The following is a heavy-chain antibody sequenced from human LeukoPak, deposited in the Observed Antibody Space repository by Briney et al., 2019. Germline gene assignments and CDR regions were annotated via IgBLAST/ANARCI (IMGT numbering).Heavy chain of an antibody. D-gene: IGHD3-3*01. CDR1: GYTFTSYA. CDR2: INTNTGNP. V-gene: IGHV7-4-1*02. CDR3: ARGSTIFGVVIPDF. J-gene: IGHJ4*02. Sequence: ASVKVSCKASGYTFTSYAMNWVRQAPGQGLEWMGWINTNTGNPTYAQGFTGRFVFSLDTSVSTAYLQISSLKAGDTAVYYCARGSTIFGVVIPDFWGQGTLVTVSS.